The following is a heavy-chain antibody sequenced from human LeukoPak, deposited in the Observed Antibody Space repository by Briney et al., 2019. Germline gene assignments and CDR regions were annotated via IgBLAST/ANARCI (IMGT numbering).Heavy chain of an antibody. J-gene: IGHJ4*02. CDR1: GGSISSGSYY. V-gene: IGHV4-61*02. CDR2: IYTSGST. CDR3: ARDGHCGGDCYSY. Sequence: SQTLSLTCTGSGGSISSGSYYWSWIRQPAGKGLEWIGRIYTSGSTNYNPSLKSRVTISVDTSKNQFSLKLSSVTAADTAVYYCARDGHCGGDCYSYWGQGTLVTVSS. D-gene: IGHD2-21*01.